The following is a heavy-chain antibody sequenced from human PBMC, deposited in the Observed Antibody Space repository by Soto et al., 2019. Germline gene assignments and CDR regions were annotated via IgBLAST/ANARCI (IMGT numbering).Heavy chain of an antibody. V-gene: IGHV1-3*01. CDR2: INAGSGNT. Sequence: ASVKVSCKASGYTSTNYGMHWVLQAPGQRLEWMGWINAGSGNTKYSQKFQGRITITRDTSASTVYMELSSLRSEDTAVYYCANDIIVIPGAKGIYLWGQGALVTV. D-gene: IGHD2-2*01. CDR1: GYTSTNYG. CDR3: ANDIIVIPGAKGIYL. J-gene: IGHJ4*02.